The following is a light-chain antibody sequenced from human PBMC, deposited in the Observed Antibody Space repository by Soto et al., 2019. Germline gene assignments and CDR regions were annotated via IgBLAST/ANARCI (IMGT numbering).Light chain of an antibody. J-gene: IGKJ1*01. CDR1: QSVSSN. V-gene: IGKV3-15*01. Sequence: PRGRAPLFYKASQSVSSNLAWYQQKPGQAPRLLIYGASTRATGIPARFSGSGSGTEFTLTISSLQSEDFAVYYCQQYNNWPPWTFGQGTKVDIK. CDR2: GAS. CDR3: QQYNNWPPWT.